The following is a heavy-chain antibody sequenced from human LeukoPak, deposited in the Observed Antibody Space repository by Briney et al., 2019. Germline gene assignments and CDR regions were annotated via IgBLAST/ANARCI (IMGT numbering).Heavy chain of an antibody. CDR1: GGSINSYQ. CDR2: IFNSGST. Sequence: PSETLSLTCSVSGGSINSYQWSWIRQPPGKGLEWIGYIFNSGSTNRNPSLKSRVTISVDTSQNQFSLKVRSVTAADTAMYYCARVVEPASVYFYYYMDVWGKGTTVTVSS. V-gene: IGHV4-59*01. CDR3: ARVVEPASVYFYYYMDV. D-gene: IGHD2-2*01. J-gene: IGHJ6*03.